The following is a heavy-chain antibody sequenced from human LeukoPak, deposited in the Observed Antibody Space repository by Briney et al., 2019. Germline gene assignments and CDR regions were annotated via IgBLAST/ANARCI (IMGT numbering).Heavy chain of an antibody. D-gene: IGHD3-10*01. CDR2: ISYDGSNK. CDR1: GLTFSSYG. V-gene: IGHV3-30*18. J-gene: IGHJ3*02. Sequence: PGGSLRLSCAASGLTFSSYGMHWVRQAPGKGLEWVAVISYDGSNKYYADSVKGRFTISRDNSKNTLYLQMNSLRAEDTAVYYCAKDRDGAFDIWGQGTMVTVSS. CDR3: AKDRDGAFDI.